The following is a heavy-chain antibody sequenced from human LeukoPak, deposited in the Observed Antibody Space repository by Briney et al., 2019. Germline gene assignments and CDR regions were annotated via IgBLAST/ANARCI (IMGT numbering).Heavy chain of an antibody. CDR2: INPNSGGT. CDR1: GYTFTGYY. D-gene: IGHD2-2*01. Sequence: ASVKVSCKASGYTFTGYYMHWVRQAPGQGLEWMGRINPNSGGTNYAQKFQGRDTMTRDTSISTAYMELSRLRSDDTAVYYCARDCSSTSCSYYYYMDVWGKGTTVTVSS. CDR3: ARDCSSTSCSYYYYMDV. J-gene: IGHJ6*03. V-gene: IGHV1-2*06.